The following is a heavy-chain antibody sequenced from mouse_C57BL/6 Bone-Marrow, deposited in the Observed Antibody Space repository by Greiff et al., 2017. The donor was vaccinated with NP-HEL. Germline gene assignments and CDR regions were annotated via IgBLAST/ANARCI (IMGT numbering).Heavy chain of an antibody. Sequence: VQLQQPGAELVMPGASVKLSCKASGYTFTSYWMHWVKQRPGQGLEWIGEIDPSDSYTNYNQKFKGESTLTVDKSSSTAYMQLSSLTSEDSAVYYCARDLLYAMDYWGQGTSVTVSS. CDR1: GYTFTSYW. V-gene: IGHV1-69*01. D-gene: IGHD2-10*01. CDR3: ARDLLYAMDY. J-gene: IGHJ4*01. CDR2: IDPSDSYT.